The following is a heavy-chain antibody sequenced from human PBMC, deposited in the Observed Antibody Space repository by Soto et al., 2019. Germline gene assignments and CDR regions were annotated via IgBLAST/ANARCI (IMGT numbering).Heavy chain of an antibody. V-gene: IGHV3-30*18. CDR2: ISYDGSNK. D-gene: IGHD2-21*02. Sequence: LRLSCAASGFTFSSYGMHWVRHAPGKGLEWVAVISYDGSNKYYADSVKGRSTISRDNSKNTLYLQMNSLRAEDTAVYYCAKLHGGNSAAFDIWGQGTMVTVSS. CDR3: AKLHGGNSAAFDI. CDR1: GFTFSSYG. J-gene: IGHJ3*02.